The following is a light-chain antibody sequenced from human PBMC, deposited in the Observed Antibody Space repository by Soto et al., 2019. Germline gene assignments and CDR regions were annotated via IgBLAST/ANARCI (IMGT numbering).Light chain of an antibody. J-gene: IGKJ5*01. CDR3: QQFNSYPIT. CDR2: DVS. V-gene: IGKV1-13*02. CDR1: QDIRGA. Sequence: AIPVAQSPSSLSASVGDRVTITCRASQDIRGALAWYQQKPGKAPRLMIFDVSTLETGVPSRFSGGGSGTDFTLASSSLQPEDFGTYYCQQFNSYPITFGRGTRLEIK.